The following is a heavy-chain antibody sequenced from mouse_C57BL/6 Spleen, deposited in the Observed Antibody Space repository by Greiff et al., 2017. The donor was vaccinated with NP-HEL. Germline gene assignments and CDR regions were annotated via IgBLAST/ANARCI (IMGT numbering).Heavy chain of an antibody. CDR3: ARGPHYNGRTIYFDY. D-gene: IGHD1-1*01. CDR2: IYPSDSET. J-gene: IGHJ2*01. V-gene: IGHV1-61*01. CDR1: GYTFTRYW. Sequence: VQLQQPGAELVRPGSSVKLSCKASGYTFTRYWMDWVKQRPGQGLEWIGTIYPSDSETHYNQKFKDKATLTVDKSSSTAYMQLSSLTSEDSAGYYCARGPHYNGRTIYFDYWGQGTTLTVSS.